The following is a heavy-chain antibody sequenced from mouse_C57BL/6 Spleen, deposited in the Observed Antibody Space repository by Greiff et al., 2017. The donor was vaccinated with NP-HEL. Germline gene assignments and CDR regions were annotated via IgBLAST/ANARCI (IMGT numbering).Heavy chain of an antibody. CDR2: IDPSDSET. Sequence: QVQLQQPGAELVRPGSSVKLSCKASGYTFTSYWMHWVKQRPIQGLEWIGNIDPSDSETHYNQKFKDKATLTVDKSSSTAYMQLSSLTSEDSAVYYCARYGYGNLFAYWGQGTLVTVSA. D-gene: IGHD2-1*01. V-gene: IGHV1-52*01. CDR3: ARYGYGNLFAY. CDR1: GYTFTSYW. J-gene: IGHJ3*01.